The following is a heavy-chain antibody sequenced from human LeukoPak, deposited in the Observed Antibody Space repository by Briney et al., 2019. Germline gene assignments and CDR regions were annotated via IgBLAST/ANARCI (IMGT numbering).Heavy chain of an antibody. CDR3: ARDWDYVWGSYRQNDAFDI. D-gene: IGHD3-16*02. Sequence: PSETLSLTCTVSSASIRSSNYYWGWIRQPPGKGLEWIGSIYYNGNTYYNPSLKSRVTISVDTSKNQFSLKLSSVTAADTAVYYCARDWDYVWGSYRQNDAFDIWGQGTMVTVSS. V-gene: IGHV4-39*07. CDR2: IYYNGNT. CDR1: SASIRSSNYY. J-gene: IGHJ3*02.